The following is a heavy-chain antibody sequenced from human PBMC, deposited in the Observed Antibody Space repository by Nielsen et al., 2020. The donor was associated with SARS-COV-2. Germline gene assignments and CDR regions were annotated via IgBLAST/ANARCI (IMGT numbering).Heavy chain of an antibody. J-gene: IGHJ4*02. CDR1: GFTFSNYA. CDR2: IKQDGSEK. Sequence: GGSLRLSCAASGFTFSNYAMSWVRQAPGKGLEWVANIKQDGSEKYYVDSVKGRFTISRDNAKNSLYLQMNSLKTEDTAVYYCTTKISGAYYDSSGIFDYWGQGTLVTVSS. CDR3: TTKISGAYYDSSGIFDY. V-gene: IGHV3-7*03. D-gene: IGHD3-22*01.